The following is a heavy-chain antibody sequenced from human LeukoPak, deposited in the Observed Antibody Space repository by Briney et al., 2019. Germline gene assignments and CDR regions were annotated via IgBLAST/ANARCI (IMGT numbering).Heavy chain of an antibody. Sequence: GGSLRLSCAASGFTFSNYWLHWVRQAPGKGLVWVSRIDANAKTTSYADSAKGRFTISTDNAKKTLYLQMNSLRVEGTAVYYCLTVVETTIAAFDIWGQGTMVTVSS. CDR1: GFTFSNYW. V-gene: IGHV3-74*01. CDR3: LTVVETTIAAFDI. J-gene: IGHJ3*02. D-gene: IGHD1-26*01. CDR2: IDANAKTT.